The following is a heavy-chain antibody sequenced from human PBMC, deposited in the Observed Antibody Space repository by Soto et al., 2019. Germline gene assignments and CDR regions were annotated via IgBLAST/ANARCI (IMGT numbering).Heavy chain of an antibody. V-gene: IGHV1-46*03. CDR2: INPSGGST. J-gene: IGHJ3*02. D-gene: IGHD3-22*01. CDR3: AARGLVVLI. Sequence: ASVKVSCKSSGYPFTSYYMHWVRQAPGQGLEWMGIINPSGGSTSYAQKFQGRVTMTRDTSTSTVYMELSSLRSEDTAVYYCAARGLVVLIWGQGTMVTVSS. CDR1: GYPFTSYY.